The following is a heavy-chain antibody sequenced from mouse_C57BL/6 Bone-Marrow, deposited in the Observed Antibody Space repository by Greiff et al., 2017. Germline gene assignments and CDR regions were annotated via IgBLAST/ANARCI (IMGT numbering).Heavy chain of an antibody. D-gene: IGHD4-1*01. CDR1: GFTFSSYA. CDR2: ISDGGSYT. J-gene: IGHJ2*01. Sequence: VQRVESGGGLVKPGGSLKLSCAASGFTFSSYAMSWVRQTPEKRLEWVATISDGGSYTYYPDNVKGRFTISRDNAKNNLYLQMSHLKSEDTAMYDCARGSLTGRYFDYWGQGTTLTVSS. CDR3: ARGSLTGRYFDY. V-gene: IGHV5-4*01.